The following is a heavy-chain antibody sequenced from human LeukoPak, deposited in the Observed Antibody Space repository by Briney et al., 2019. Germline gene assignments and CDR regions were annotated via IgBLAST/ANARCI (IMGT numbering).Heavy chain of an antibody. CDR2: INHSGST. V-gene: IGHV4-34*01. D-gene: IGHD6-19*01. Sequence: PSETLSLTCAVYGGSFSGYYWSWIRQPPGKGLEWIGEINHSGSTNYNPSLKSRVTISVDTSKNQFSLKLSSVTAADTAVYYCARGGGWYCYIDYWGQGTLVTVSS. J-gene: IGHJ4*02. CDR3: ARGGGWYCYIDY. CDR1: GGSFSGYY.